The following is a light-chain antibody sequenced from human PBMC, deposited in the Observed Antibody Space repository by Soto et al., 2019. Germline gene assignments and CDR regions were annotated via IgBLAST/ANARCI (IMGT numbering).Light chain of an antibody. Sequence: VLTQPPSVSGTPGQTVSISCSGSASNLGGNPVNWYQHLPGAAPKLLIYTNHQRPSGVPDRFSGSKSGTSASLAISGLRSEDEADFYCAAWDDSLNAVVFGGGTKLTVL. CDR1: ASNLGGNP. CDR3: AAWDDSLNAVV. CDR2: TNH. V-gene: IGLV1-44*01. J-gene: IGLJ2*01.